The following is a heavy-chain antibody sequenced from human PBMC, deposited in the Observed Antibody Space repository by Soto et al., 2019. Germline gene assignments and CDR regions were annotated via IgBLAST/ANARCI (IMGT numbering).Heavy chain of an antibody. CDR1: GASISSGRSY. CDR3: ARDNGYGHFDS. D-gene: IGHD5-12*01. CDR2: MFYSGST. Sequence: SETLSLTCTVSGASISSGRSYWIWIRQHPGKGLEWIGYMFYSGSTYYHPSLKSRVNISADTSKNQFSLRLTSVTPADTAVYYCARDNGYGHFDSWGQGTLVTVSS. J-gene: IGHJ4*02. V-gene: IGHV4-31*03.